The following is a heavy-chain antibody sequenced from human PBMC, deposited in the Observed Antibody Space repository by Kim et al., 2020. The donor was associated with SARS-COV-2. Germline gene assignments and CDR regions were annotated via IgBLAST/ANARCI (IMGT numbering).Heavy chain of an antibody. CDR3: ASHLHVTTVPFYWYFDL. D-gene: IGHD3-3*02. CDR2: IFGSGSGT. J-gene: IGHJ2*01. Sequence: GGSLRLSCAASGFTFRNSAMSWVRQAPGKGLEWVAGIFGSGSGTYYGDSVKGRFSISRDNSQSTLFLQMDNLRAEDTAVYYCASHLHVTTVPFYWYFDLWGRGTLVTVSS. V-gene: IGHV3-23*01. CDR1: GFTFRNSA.